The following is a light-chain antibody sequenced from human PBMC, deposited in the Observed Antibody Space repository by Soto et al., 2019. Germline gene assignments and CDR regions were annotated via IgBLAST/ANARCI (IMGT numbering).Light chain of an antibody. J-gene: IGKJ4*01. V-gene: IGKV3-15*01. CDR1: QTFSGN. CDR3: QQYGSSPLT. Sequence: EIMMTQSPATLSVSPGERATLSCRASQTFSGNLAWYQQKPGQAPRLLIFGASTRATGIPARFSGSGSGTDFTLTISRLEPEDFAVYYCQQYGSSPLTFGGGTKVDIK. CDR2: GAS.